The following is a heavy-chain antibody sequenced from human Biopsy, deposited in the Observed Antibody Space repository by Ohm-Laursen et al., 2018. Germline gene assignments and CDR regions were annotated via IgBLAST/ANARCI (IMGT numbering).Heavy chain of an antibody. CDR2: IRDKANSYTT. J-gene: IGHJ5*01. D-gene: IGHD2-15*01. Sequence: SLRLSCAAAGFSFSDNYMDWVRQAPGKGLEWVGRIRDKANSYTTDYAASVKGRFTISRDDSKNSLYLRMNSLKTEDTALYYCARAGRYCSGGGCYSWFDSWGQGTLVTVSS. V-gene: IGHV3-72*01. CDR3: ARAGRYCSGGGCYSWFDS. CDR1: GFSFSDNY.